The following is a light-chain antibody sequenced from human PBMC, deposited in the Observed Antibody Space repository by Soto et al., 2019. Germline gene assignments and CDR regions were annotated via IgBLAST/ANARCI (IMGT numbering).Light chain of an antibody. CDR3: QQYNNWPRT. Sequence: EIVMTQSPATLSVSPGERATLSCRASQSVSSNLAWYQQRPGQAPRLLIYDASTRATGIAASFSGSGSGTEFTLTISSLQSEDFAVYYCQQYNNWPRTFGQGTKLEIK. CDR2: DAS. J-gene: IGKJ2*01. V-gene: IGKV3-15*01. CDR1: QSVSSN.